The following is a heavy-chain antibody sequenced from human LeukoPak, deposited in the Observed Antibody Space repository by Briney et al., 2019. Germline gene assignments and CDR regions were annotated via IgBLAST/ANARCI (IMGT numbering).Heavy chain of an antibody. Sequence: GGSLRLSCAASGFTFSSYGMHWVRQAPGKGLEWVAVIWYDGSNKYYADSVKGRFTISRDDARDSLFLQMNSLRAEDTAVYFCVRLRRNSDRSGYYYYYDYWGQGTLVTVSS. V-gene: IGHV3-33*01. CDR3: VRLRRNSDRSGYYYYYDY. D-gene: IGHD3-22*01. CDR1: GFTFSSYG. J-gene: IGHJ4*02. CDR2: IWYDGSNK.